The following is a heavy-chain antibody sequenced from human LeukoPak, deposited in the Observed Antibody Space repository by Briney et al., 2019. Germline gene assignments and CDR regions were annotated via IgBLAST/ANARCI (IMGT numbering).Heavy chain of an antibody. CDR1: GDSLSDNY. CDR3: ARHVSAYNPHWYFDL. Sequence: SETLSLTCTVSGDSLSDNYWSWIRQPAGKGLEWIGRIYTSGSINYNPSLKSRVSMSIDTSKNQLSLNLRSLTAANTPVCYCARHVSAYNPHWYFDLWGRGTLVTVSA. V-gene: IGHV4-4*07. CDR2: IYTSGSI. D-gene: IGHD5-24*01. J-gene: IGHJ2*01.